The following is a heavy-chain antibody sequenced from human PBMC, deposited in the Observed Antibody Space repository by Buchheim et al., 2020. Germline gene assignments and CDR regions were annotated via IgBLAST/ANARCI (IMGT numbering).Heavy chain of an antibody. CDR2: IYYSGST. V-gene: IGHV4-59*01. CDR3: ARGRYSYGTYFDY. J-gene: IGHJ4*02. D-gene: IGHD5-18*01. CDR1: GGSISSYY. Sequence: QVQLQESGPGLVKPSETLSLTCTVSGGSISSYYWSWIRQPPGKGLEWIGYIYYSGSTNYNPSLKSRVTISVDTSKNQFSLKLSSVTAADTAVYYCARGRYSYGTYFDYWGQGTL.